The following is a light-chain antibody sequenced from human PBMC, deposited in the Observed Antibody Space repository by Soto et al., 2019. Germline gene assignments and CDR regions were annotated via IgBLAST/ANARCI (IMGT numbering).Light chain of an antibody. CDR1: QSLLHSNGYNF. J-gene: IGKJ2*01. CDR3: MQALQTPPYN. CDR2: LGS. Sequence: DIVMTQSPLSLPVTPGGPASISCRSSQSLLHSNGYNFLDWYLQKPGQSPQLLIHLGSNRASGVPDRFSGSGSGTDFTLKISRVXAEDVGVYYCMQALQTPPYNFGQGTKVDIK. V-gene: IGKV2-28*01.